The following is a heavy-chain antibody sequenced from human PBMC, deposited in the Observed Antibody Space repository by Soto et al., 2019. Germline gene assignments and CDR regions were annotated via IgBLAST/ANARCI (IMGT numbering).Heavy chain of an antibody. CDR1: GYSFTNYW. CDR3: ARRSCSSCYYYFDY. D-gene: IGHD2-15*01. CDR2: VYPGDSDT. J-gene: IGHJ4*02. Sequence: EVQLVQSGAEVKKPGESLKISCKGSGYSFTNYWIGWVRQMPGKGLEWMAIVYPGDSDTRYNPSFQGQVTISADKSISTAYLQWSSLKASDTAMYYFARRSCSSCYYYFDYWGQGTLVTVSS. V-gene: IGHV5-51*01.